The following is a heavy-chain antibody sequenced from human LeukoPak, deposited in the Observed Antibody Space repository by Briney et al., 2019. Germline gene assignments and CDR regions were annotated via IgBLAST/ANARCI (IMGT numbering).Heavy chain of an antibody. CDR1: GYSISSGYY. V-gene: IGHV4-38-2*02. CDR3: ARVAAAAGHGAAFDI. Sequence: SETLSLTCTVSGYSISSGYYWGWIRQPPGKGLECIGEIPHSGSTNYNPSLKSRVTISADTSKNQFSLKLRSVTAADTAVYYCARVAAAAGHGAAFDIWGQGTMVIVSS. CDR2: IPHSGST. J-gene: IGHJ3*02. D-gene: IGHD6-13*01.